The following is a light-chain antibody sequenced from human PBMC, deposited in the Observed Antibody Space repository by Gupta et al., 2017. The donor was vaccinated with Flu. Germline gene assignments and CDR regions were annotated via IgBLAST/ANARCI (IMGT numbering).Light chain of an antibody. CDR3: MQASNLVT. CDR2: KVS. V-gene: IGKV2-30*01. J-gene: IGKJ5*01. CDR1: ESLVYRDGNTY. Sequence: VLTQSPLSLPVTLGQPASMSCRSNESLVYRDGNTYFHWFQQRPGQSPRRLIYKVSHRDSGVPDRFSDSGSDTDFTLKISRVEVEDIGIYYCMQASNLVTFGQGTRLEIK.